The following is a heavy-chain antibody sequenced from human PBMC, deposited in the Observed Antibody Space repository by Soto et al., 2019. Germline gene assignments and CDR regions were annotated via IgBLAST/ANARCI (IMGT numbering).Heavy chain of an antibody. V-gene: IGHV1-2*02. D-gene: IGHD2-2*02. CDR1: GYTFTDYF. CDR3: ARAGEYQLRYGYYYYGMDV. CDR2: INPNTGDT. J-gene: IGHJ6*02. Sequence: QVQLVQSGAEVKKPGASVKVSCKASGYTFTDYFMHWVRQAPGQGLEWMGWINPNTGDTKYAQKFQGRVTMTRDTSISTAYMELSRLGSDDTAVYYCARAGEYQLRYGYYYYGMDVWGQGTTVTVSS.